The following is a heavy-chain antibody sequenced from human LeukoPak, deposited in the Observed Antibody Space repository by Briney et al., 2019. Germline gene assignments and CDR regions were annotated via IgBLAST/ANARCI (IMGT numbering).Heavy chain of an antibody. CDR2: INDSGST. CDR3: AGTIFGVVIPDYYYYYMDV. J-gene: IGHJ6*03. V-gene: IGHV4-34*01. Sequence: SETLSLTCAVYGGSFSGYCWSWIRQPPGKGLEWIGEINDSGSTNYNPSLKSRVTISVHTSKNQFSLKLSSVTAADTAVYYCAGTIFGVVIPDYYYYYMDVWGKGTTVTVSS. D-gene: IGHD3-3*01. CDR1: GGSFSGYC.